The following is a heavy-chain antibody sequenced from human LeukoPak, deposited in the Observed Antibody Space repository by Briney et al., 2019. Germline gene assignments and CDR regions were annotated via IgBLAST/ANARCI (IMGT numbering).Heavy chain of an antibody. CDR2: IKQDGSEK. CDR3: GGSQWLGCDAFDN. D-gene: IGHD6-19*01. V-gene: IGHV3-7*04. J-gene: IGHJ3*02. Sequence: GGSLRLSCAASGFTLSSYWMSWVRQAPGNGLEGVANIKQDGSEKYYVDSVKGRFISSRDNPNKSLYLQMNSLRGDDTAFVYCGGSQWLGCDAFDNWGQGTMVTVSS. CDR1: GFTLSSYW.